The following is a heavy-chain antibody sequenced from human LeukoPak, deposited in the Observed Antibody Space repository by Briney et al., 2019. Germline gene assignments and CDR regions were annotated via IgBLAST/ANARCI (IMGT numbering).Heavy chain of an antibody. J-gene: IGHJ3*02. D-gene: IGHD6-19*01. V-gene: IGHV4-39*07. CDR2: IYYSGST. CDR1: GGSLRSRGYY. CDR3: ARDLGQWLVRGRANGDAFDI. Sequence: PSETLSLTCTVSGGSLRSRGYYWGWIRQPPGKGLEWVGTIYYSGSTYYNPSLKSRVTISLDTSKNQFSLKLSSVTAADTAVYYCARDLGQWLVRGRANGDAFDIWGQGTMVTVSS.